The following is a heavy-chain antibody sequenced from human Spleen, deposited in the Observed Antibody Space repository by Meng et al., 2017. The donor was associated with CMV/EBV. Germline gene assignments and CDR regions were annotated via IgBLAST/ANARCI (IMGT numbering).Heavy chain of an antibody. CDR3: ARGSSPLVAARPLDY. Sequence: SGGTFSSYAISWERQAPGQGREWMEGIIPIFGTANYAQKFQGRVTITTDESTSTAYMELSSLRSEDTAVYYCARGSSPLVAARPLDYWGQGTLVTVSS. D-gene: IGHD6-6*01. CDR2: IIPIFGTA. CDR1: GGTFSSYA. J-gene: IGHJ4*02. V-gene: IGHV1-69*05.